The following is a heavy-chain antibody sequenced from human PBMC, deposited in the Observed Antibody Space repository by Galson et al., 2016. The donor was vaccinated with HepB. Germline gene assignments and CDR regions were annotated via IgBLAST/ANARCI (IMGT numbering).Heavy chain of an antibody. Sequence: SLRLSCAASGFTFSSYSMHWVRQAPGKGLEWVTVISYDGSDKYYSESVKGRFTISRDNSKNTLYLQMSSLRVEDTAVYYCARDFLAFFGVVTNWGQGTLVTVSS. CDR2: ISYDGSDK. J-gene: IGHJ4*02. CDR1: GFTFSSYS. D-gene: IGHD3-3*01. V-gene: IGHV3-30*04. CDR3: ARDFLAFFGVVTN.